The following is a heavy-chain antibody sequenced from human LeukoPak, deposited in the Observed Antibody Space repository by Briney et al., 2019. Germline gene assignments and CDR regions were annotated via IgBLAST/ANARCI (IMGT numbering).Heavy chain of an antibody. CDR3: ARDIRTGTTPVAAFDI. J-gene: IGHJ3*02. D-gene: IGHD1-1*01. V-gene: IGHV1-18*01. CDR1: GYTFTSYG. CDR2: ISAYNGNT. Sequence: GASVKVSCKASGYTFTSYGISWVRQAPGQGLEWMGWISAYNGNTNYAQKLQGRVTMTTDTSTSTAYMELRSLRSDDTAVYYCARDIRTGTTPVAAFDIWGQGTMVTVSS.